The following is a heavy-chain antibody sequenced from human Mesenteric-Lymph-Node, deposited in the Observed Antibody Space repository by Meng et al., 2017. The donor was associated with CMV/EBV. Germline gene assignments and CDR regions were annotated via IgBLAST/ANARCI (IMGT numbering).Heavy chain of an antibody. CDR2: IIPIFGTA. CDR1: GTFSSYA. Sequence: GTFSSYAISWVRPAPGQGLEWMGGIIPIFGTANYAQKFQGRVTITTDESTSTAYMELSSLRSEDTAVYYCATNYGSGRIDQYYFDYWGQGTLVTVSS. CDR3: ATNYGSGRIDQYYFDY. V-gene: IGHV1-69*05. D-gene: IGHD3-10*01. J-gene: IGHJ4*02.